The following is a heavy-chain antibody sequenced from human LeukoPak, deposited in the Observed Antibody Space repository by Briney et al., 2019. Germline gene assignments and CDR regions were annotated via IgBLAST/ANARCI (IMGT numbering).Heavy chain of an antibody. CDR2: ISGNGGST. Sequence: GGSLRLSCSASGFTFNIYAMHWVRQAPGKGLEYVSAISGNGGSTYYADSVKGRFTFSRDNSNNTLYLQMSSLRPEDTAVYYCVKGGRHIVVVPDSPRDWFDPWGQGTLVTVSS. D-gene: IGHD2-2*01. J-gene: IGHJ5*02. CDR1: GFTFNIYA. V-gene: IGHV3-64D*06. CDR3: VKGGRHIVVVPDSPRDWFDP.